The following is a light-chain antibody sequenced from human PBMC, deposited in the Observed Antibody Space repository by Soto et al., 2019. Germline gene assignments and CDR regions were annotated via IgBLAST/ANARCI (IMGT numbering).Light chain of an antibody. CDR1: SSDVGAYNY. J-gene: IGLJ2*01. V-gene: IGLV2-14*01. CDR2: DVS. Sequence: QSALTQPASVSGSPGQSITISCTGTSSDVGAYNYVSWYQQYPGKAPKLMIYDVSNRPSGVSNRFSGSKSGSTASLTISGLQAEDEADYFCSSYTSSNTHVVFGGGTKLTVL. CDR3: SSYTSSNTHVV.